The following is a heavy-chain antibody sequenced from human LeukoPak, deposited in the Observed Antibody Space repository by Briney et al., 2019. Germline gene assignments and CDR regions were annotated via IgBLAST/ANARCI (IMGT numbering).Heavy chain of an antibody. Sequence: SETLSLTCTVSGGSISSSYWGWIRQPPGKGLEWIGSIYHSGSTYYNPSLKSRVTISVDTSKNQFSLKLSSVTAADTAVYYCARGLVRGVICDYWGQGTLVTVSS. V-gene: IGHV4-38-2*02. J-gene: IGHJ4*02. CDR1: GGSISSSY. D-gene: IGHD3-10*01. CDR2: IYHSGST. CDR3: ARGLVRGVICDY.